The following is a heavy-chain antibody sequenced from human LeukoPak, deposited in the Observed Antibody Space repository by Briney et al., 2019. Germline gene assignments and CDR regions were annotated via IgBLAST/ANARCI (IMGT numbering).Heavy chain of an antibody. D-gene: IGHD3-16*02. CDR2: IYYSGST. CDR3: ARDPDDRYTEYYYYMDV. Sequence: PSETLSLTCTVSGGSISSSSYYWGWIRQPPGKGLEWIGSIYYSGSTYYNPSLKSRVTISVDTSKNQFSLKLSSVTAADTAVYYCARDPDDRYTEYYYYMDVWGKGTTVTVSS. CDR1: GGSISSSSYY. J-gene: IGHJ6*03. V-gene: IGHV4-39*02.